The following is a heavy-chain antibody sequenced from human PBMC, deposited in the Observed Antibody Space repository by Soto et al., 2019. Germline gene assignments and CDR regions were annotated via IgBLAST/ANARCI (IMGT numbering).Heavy chain of an antibody. CDR3: ARGHIPVYGPVLDYFDS. J-gene: IGHJ4*02. CDR2: VTHSGST. Sequence: QVHLQQWGAGLLKPSETLSLTCGVYGGSLRGSYWSWIRQPPGKALEWLGKVTHSGSTTFNPSLKSRVSVSVDTSDNQFSLKLTSVTAADTAVYYCARGHIPVYGPVLDYFDSWGQGTLVTVSS. V-gene: IGHV4-34*02. D-gene: IGHD2-21*01. CDR1: GGSLRGSY.